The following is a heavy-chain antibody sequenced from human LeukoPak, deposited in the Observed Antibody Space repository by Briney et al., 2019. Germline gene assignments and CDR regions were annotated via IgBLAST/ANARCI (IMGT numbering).Heavy chain of an antibody. V-gene: IGHV4-30-4*01. CDR1: GASITSGNYL. CDR3: ARGRDRRAKTTPFDL. D-gene: IGHD1-7*01. CDR2: IYYSGST. Sequence: SQTLSLTCTVAGASITSGNYLWTWVRQAPGKGLEWIGYIYYSGSTNYDASLKSRSTISLDSSKNQLSLRLTSVTDADTAVYFCARGRDRRAKTTPFDLWGQGRMVNVVS. J-gene: IGHJ3*01.